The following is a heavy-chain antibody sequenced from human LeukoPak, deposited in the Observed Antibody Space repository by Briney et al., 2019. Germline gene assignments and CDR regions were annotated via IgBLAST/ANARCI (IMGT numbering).Heavy chain of an antibody. CDR2: ISANGDST. CDR3: VKDRYCSSTSCYSALDN. J-gene: IGHJ4*02. CDR1: GFTFSSHA. V-gene: IGHV3-64D*09. D-gene: IGHD2-2*01. Sequence: GGSLRLSCSASGFTFSSHAMHWVRQAPGKRLEYVSAISANGDSTYYPDSVKGRLTISRDNSKNTLYLQMSSLRAEDTAVYYCVKDRYCSSTSCYSALDNWGQGTLVTVSS.